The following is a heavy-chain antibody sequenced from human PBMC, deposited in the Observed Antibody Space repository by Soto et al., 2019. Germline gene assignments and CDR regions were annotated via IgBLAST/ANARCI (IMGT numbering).Heavy chain of an antibody. V-gene: IGHV1-24*01. D-gene: IGHD6-13*01. Sequence: GASVKVSCKVSGYTLTELSMHWVRQAPGKGLEWMGGFDPEDGETIYAQKFQGRVTMTEDTSTNTAYMELRSLRSDDTAVYYCARCGYSSSWYRGSSDYFDYWGQGTLVTVSS. CDR1: GYTLTELS. CDR3: ARCGYSSSWYRGSSDYFDY. CDR2: FDPEDGET. J-gene: IGHJ4*02.